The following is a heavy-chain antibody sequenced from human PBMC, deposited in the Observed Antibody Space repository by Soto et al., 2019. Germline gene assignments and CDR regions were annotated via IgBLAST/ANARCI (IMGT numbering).Heavy chain of an antibody. J-gene: IGHJ4*02. D-gene: IGHD3-10*01. CDR1: GWSFICYY. CDR3: AREGFNVPLDY. CDR2: INHSGST. V-gene: IGHV4-34*01. Sequence: PSETLSLTCAVYGWSFICYYWIWIRQPPGKGLEWIGEINHSGSTNYNPSLKSRVTISVDTSKNQFSLKLSSVTAADTAVYYCAREGFNVPLDYWGQGTLVTVSS.